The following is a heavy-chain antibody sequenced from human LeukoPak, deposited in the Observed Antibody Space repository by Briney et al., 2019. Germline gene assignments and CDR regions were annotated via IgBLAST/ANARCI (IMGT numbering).Heavy chain of an antibody. J-gene: IGHJ6*02. CDR2: IYYSGST. V-gene: IGHV4-59*01. CDR1: GGSISSYY. D-gene: IGHD5-18*01. CDR3: AREAGYSYGLYYYYYGMDV. Sequence: SETLSLTCTVSGGSISSYYWSWIRQPLGKGLEWIGYIYYSGSTNYNPSLKSRVTISVDTSKNQFSLKLSSVTAADTAVYYCAREAGYSYGLYYYYYGMDVWGQGTTVTVSS.